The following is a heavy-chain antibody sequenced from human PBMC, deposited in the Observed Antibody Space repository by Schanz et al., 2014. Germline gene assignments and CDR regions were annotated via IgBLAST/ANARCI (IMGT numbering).Heavy chain of an antibody. CDR3: ARILGAAGDAFDI. J-gene: IGHJ3*02. CDR2: IYFSGST. V-gene: IGHV4-59*08. Sequence: QVQLQESGPGLVKPSETLSLTCTVSGGSISTYYWHWIRQPPGKGLEWIGYIYFSGSTNYNPSLKRRATISVDTPKNHVPRKLSSVTAADTAVYYCARILGAAGDAFDIWGQGTMVTVSS. CDR1: GGSISTYY. D-gene: IGHD6-13*01.